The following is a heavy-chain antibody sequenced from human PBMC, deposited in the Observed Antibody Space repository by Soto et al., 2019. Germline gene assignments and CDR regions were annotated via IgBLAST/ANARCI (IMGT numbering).Heavy chain of an antibody. D-gene: IGHD6-19*01. Sequence: TSETLSLTCAVYGGSFSGYYWSWIRQPPGKGLEWIGEINHSGSTNYNPSLKSRVTISVDTSKNQFSLKLSSLTAADTAVYYCAIDGGQWLVRGLFDPWGQGTLFTVSS. CDR2: INHSGST. J-gene: IGHJ5*02. V-gene: IGHV4-34*01. CDR1: GGSFSGYY. CDR3: AIDGGQWLVRGLFDP.